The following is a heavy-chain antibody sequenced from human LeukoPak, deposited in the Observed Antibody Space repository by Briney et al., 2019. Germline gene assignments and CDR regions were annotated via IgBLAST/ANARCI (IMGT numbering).Heavy chain of an antibody. D-gene: IGHD1-26*01. CDR1: GGSFSGYY. Sequence: SETLSLTCAVYGGSFSGYYRSWIRQPPGRGLEWIGSIHYTGSTYHNPSLKSRVTISVDTSKNKFSLKLSSVTAADTALYYCARTGGSFYFYYYMDVWGKGTTVTVSS. CDR2: IHYTGST. J-gene: IGHJ6*03. CDR3: ARTGGSFYFYYYMDV. V-gene: IGHV4-34*01.